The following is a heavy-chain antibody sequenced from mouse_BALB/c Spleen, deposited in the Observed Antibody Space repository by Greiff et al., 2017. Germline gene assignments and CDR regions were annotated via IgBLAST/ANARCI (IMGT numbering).Heavy chain of an antibody. Sequence: VQLQQSWAELVRPGSSVKISCKASGYAFSSYWMNWVKQRPGQGLEWIGQIYPGDGDTNYNGKFKGKATLTADKSSSTAYMQLSSLTSEDSAVYFCAREGNDYDGVDYWGQGTTLTVSS. V-gene: IGHV1-80*01. CDR3: AREGNDYDGVDY. J-gene: IGHJ2*01. CDR1: GYAFSSYW. D-gene: IGHD2-4*01. CDR2: IYPGDGDT.